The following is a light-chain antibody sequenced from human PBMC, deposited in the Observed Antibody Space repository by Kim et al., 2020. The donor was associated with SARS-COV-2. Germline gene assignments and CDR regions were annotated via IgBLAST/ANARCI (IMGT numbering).Light chain of an antibody. CDR1: NIGSKG. Sequence: SYELTQSPSVSVAPGMTARITCGGNNIGSKGVHWYQQKPGQAPVVVIYYDSDRPSGIPERFSGSNSGNTATLTISRVEAGDEADYYCQVWDSSSDHVVFGGGTKLTVL. V-gene: IGLV3-21*04. J-gene: IGLJ2*01. CDR2: YDS. CDR3: QVWDSSSDHVV.